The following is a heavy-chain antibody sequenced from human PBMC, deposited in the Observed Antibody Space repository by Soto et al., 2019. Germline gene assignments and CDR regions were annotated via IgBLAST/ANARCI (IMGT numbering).Heavy chain of an antibody. V-gene: IGHV3-43*01. Sequence: PVGSLRLSCAASGFTFDDYSMHWVRQRPGKGLEWVSLISWDGGSTYYEDSVRGRFTTSRDDSNNSLYLHMNGLKNEDTALYYCAKVRLPYHFFDLDVWGQGTTVTVSS. D-gene: IGHD4-17*01. J-gene: IGHJ6*02. CDR2: ISWDGGST. CDR1: GFTFDDYS. CDR3: AKVRLPYHFFDLDV.